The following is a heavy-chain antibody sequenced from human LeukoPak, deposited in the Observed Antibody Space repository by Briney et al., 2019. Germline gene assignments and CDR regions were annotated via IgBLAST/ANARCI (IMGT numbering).Heavy chain of an antibody. Sequence: GGSLRLSCAASEFTFGDYGMTWVRQVPGKGLEWVSGISWNGGSTAYGDSVKGRFTISRDNAKNFLYLQLNSLRAEDTAFYFCARDLGYWGQGTLVTVSS. CDR1: EFTFGDYG. CDR2: ISWNGGST. D-gene: IGHD7-27*01. V-gene: IGHV3-20*04. CDR3: ARDLGY. J-gene: IGHJ4*02.